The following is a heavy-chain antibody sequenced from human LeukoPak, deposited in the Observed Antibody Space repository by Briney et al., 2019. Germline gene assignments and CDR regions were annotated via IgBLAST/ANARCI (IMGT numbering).Heavy chain of an antibody. V-gene: IGHV3-23*01. CDR1: GFTFDDYA. Sequence: GGSLRLSCAASGFTFDDYAMSWVRQAPGKGLEWVSAISASGYGTYYADSVTGRFTLSRDNSKNTLYLQMNSLRAEDTAVYYCAKSPSLYCSSTTCYGDYWGQGTLVTVSS. D-gene: IGHD2-2*01. CDR3: AKSPSLYCSSTTCYGDY. J-gene: IGHJ4*02. CDR2: ISASGYGT.